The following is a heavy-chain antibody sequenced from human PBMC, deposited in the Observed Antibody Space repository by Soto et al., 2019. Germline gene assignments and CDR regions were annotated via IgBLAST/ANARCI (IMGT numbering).Heavy chain of an antibody. V-gene: IGHV1-8*02. Sequence: ASVKVSCKASGYTFTSYGISWVRQAPGQGLEWMGWMNPNSGNTGYAQKFQGRVTMTRNTSISTAYMELSSLRSEDTAVYYCARGPSRLLWFGELLSFGYWGQGTLVTVSS. J-gene: IGHJ4*02. D-gene: IGHD3-10*01. CDR1: GYTFTSYG. CDR2: MNPNSGNT. CDR3: ARGPSRLLWFGELLSFGY.